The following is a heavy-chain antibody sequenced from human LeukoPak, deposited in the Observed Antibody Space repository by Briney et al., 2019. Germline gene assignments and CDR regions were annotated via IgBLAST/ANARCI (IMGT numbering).Heavy chain of an antibody. CDR3: ARGGWIESSGYYYSFDF. D-gene: IGHD3-22*01. J-gene: IGHJ4*02. V-gene: IGHV1-2*02. Sequence: GASVKLSCTPSGYTFTGYCMNWVRQAPGQGLQWRGWINPNSGGTNYAPKLQDRITMTTDPAISTAYMELSSLRSDDTAVYYCARGGWIESSGYYYSFDFWGQGTLVTVSS. CDR2: INPNSGGT. CDR1: GYTFTGYC.